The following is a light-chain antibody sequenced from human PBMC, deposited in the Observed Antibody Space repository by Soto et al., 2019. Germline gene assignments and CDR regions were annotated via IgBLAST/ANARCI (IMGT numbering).Light chain of an antibody. V-gene: IGKV1-33*01. CDR2: DAS. CDR3: QQGLT. J-gene: IGKJ4*01. Sequence: DLQMTQSPSSLSASVGDRVTITCQASQDISNYLNWYQQKPGKAPKLLIYDASNLETGVPSRFSGSGSGTDFTFTISSLQPEDIATYYCQQGLTFGGGTKVEIK. CDR1: QDISNY.